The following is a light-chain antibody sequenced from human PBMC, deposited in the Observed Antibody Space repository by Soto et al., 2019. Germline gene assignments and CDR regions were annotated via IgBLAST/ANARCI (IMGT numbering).Light chain of an antibody. CDR3: QQSYNTPLS. J-gene: IGKJ4*01. CDR2: AAS. CDR1: QSINNF. V-gene: IGKV1-39*01. Sequence: DIQMTQSPSSLSASVGDRVTITCRASQSINNFLNWYQQKPGEAPKFLIYAASTLQSGVPSRFSGSGSGTDSTLIINSLQPEDFATYYCQQSYNTPLSFGAGTRVESK.